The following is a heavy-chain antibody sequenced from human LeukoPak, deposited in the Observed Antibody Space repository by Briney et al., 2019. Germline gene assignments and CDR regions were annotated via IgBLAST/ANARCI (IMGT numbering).Heavy chain of an antibody. Sequence: GGSLRLSCAASGFTFSSYEMNWVRQAPGKGLEWVSYISSSGSTIYYADSVKGRFTISRDNAKNSLYLQMNSLRAEDTAVYYCARGEGLRDSPYYYYYMDVWGKGTTVTISS. V-gene: IGHV3-48*03. D-gene: IGHD3-16*01. CDR3: ARGEGLRDSPYYYYYMDV. CDR2: ISSSGSTI. CDR1: GFTFSSYE. J-gene: IGHJ6*03.